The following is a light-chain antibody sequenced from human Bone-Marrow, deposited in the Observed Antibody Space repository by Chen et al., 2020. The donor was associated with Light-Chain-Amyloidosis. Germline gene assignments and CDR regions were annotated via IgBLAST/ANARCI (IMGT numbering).Light chain of an antibody. V-gene: IGLV3-21*02. CDR1: NIGSTS. CDR3: QVWDRSSDRPV. J-gene: IGLJ3*02. CDR2: DDS. Sequence: SYVLAQPSSGSVAPGQPPTIACGGNNIGSTSVHWYQQTPGQAPLLVVYDDSDRPSGIPERLSGSNSGNTATLTISRVEAGDEADYYCQVWDRSSDRPVFGGGTKLTVI.